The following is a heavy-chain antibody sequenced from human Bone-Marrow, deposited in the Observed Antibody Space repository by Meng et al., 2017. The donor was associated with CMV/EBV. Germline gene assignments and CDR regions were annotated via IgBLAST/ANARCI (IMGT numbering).Heavy chain of an antibody. CDR2: IYYSGNT. CDR1: GGSVSSASYY. J-gene: IGHJ4*02. CDR3: VRDKGDFRTDY. V-gene: IGHV4-39*07. Sequence: QVQLQESGPGLVKPSETLSLTCSVSGGSVSSASYYWGWVRQPPGKGLEWIGTIYYSGNTYYNPSLKSRVTISVDMSKNQISLRLSSVTAADTALYYCVRDKGDFRTDYWGQGTLVTVSS. D-gene: IGHD2-21*02.